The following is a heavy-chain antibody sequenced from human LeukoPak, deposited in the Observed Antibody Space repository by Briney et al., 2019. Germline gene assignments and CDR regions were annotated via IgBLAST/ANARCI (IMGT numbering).Heavy chain of an antibody. CDR1: GGSISSSSYY. CDR2: IYYSGST. D-gene: IGHD6-19*01. CDR3: ARATGWRDAFDI. Sequence: KSSETLSLTCTVSGGSISSSSYYWGWIRQPPGKGLEWIGYIYYSGSTNYNPSLKSRVTISIDTSKNQFSLKLSSVTAADTAVYYCARATGWRDAFDIWGQGTMVTVSS. V-gene: IGHV4-61*05. J-gene: IGHJ3*02.